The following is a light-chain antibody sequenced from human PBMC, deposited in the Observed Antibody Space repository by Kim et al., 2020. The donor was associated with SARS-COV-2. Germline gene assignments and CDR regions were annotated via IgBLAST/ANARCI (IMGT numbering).Light chain of an antibody. J-gene: IGKJ2*01. CDR1: QSVSSN. V-gene: IGKV3-15*01. CDR3: EEYNNWRYA. CDR2: SAS. Sequence: EIVMTQSPATLSVSPGERATLSCRASQSVSSNLAWYQQKPGQAPRLLIYSASTRATGIPARFSGSGSGTEFTLTISSLQSEDFAVYYCEEYNNWRYAVGQGFKREI.